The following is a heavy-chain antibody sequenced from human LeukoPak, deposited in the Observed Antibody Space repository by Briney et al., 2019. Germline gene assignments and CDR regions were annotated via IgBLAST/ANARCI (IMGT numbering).Heavy chain of an antibody. J-gene: IGHJ4*02. CDR1: GGSISSGNYY. CDR3: AREGYDSL. V-gene: IGHV4-61*09. Sequence: SQTLSLTCTVSGGSISSGNYYWSWIRQPAGKGLEWIGHIYTSGSTNYNPSLKSRVTISVDTSKNQFSLRLSSVTAADTAVYYCAREGYDSLWGQGTLVTVSS. CDR2: IYTSGST. D-gene: IGHD3-3*01.